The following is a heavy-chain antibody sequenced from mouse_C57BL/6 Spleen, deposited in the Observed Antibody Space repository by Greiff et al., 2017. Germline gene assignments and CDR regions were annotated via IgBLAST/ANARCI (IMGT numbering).Heavy chain of an antibody. D-gene: IGHD1-1*01. J-gene: IGHJ1*03. Sequence: VQLQQPGTELVKPGASVKLSCKASGYTFTSYWMHWVKQRPGQGLEWIGNINPSNGGTNYNEKFKSKATLTVDISSSTAYMQLSSLTSEDSAVYYCARTYGSSYWYFDVWGTGTTVTVSS. CDR2: INPSNGGT. CDR3: ARTYGSSYWYFDV. V-gene: IGHV1-53*01. CDR1: GYTFTSYW.